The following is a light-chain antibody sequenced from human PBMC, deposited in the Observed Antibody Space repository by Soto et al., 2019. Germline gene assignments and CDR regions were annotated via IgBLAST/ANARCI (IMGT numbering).Light chain of an antibody. CDR2: GAS. CDR3: PQSHSTPLT. Sequence: DIRVIQSPSSLSASVGDRVTITCRASLRISNYLNWYQQEPGKAPKLLIFGASTLQSGVPSRFSGSGSGTEFTLTISDLQPEDSATYYCPQSHSTPLTFGGGTKLEI. CDR1: LRISNY. J-gene: IGKJ4*01. V-gene: IGKV1-39*01.